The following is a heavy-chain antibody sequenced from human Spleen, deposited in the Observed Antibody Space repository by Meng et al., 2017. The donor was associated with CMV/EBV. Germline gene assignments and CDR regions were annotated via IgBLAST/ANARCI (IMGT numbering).Heavy chain of an antibody. CDR3: AKAFTTITTDPMGENPYSYAMDV. D-gene: IGHD4-11*01. J-gene: IGHJ6*02. CDR1: GFTFSNAW. Sequence: GGSLRLSCAASGFTFSNAWMSWVRQAPGKGLEWVGRIKSKTDGGTTDYAAPVKGRFTTSRDDSKNTLYLQMNSLRADDTAVFYCAKAFTTITTDPMGENPYSYAMDVWGQGTTVTVSS. CDR2: IKSKTDGGTT. V-gene: IGHV3-15*01.